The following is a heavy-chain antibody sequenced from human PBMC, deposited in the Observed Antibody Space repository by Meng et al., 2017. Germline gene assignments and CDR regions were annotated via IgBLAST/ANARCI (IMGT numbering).Heavy chain of an antibody. J-gene: IGHJ2*01. CDR1: GGSFSGDY. CDR3: AREIAVAAHYYWYFDL. V-gene: IGHV4-34*02. D-gene: IGHD6-19*01. CDR2: INRSGST. Sequence: QVHLEQWGEGLLQLSETLSLTWPFYGGSFSGDYWSWIRQPPGKGLEWIGEINRSGSTNYNPSLKSRVTISVDTSKNQFSLKLNSVTAADTAVYYCAREIAVAAHYYWYFDLWGRGTLVTVSS.